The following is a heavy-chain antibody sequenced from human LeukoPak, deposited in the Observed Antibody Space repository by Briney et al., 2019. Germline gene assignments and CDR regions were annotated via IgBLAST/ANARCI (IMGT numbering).Heavy chain of an antibody. V-gene: IGHV3-23*01. CDR1: GFTFSSCA. CDR3: AKGLSLTSMGIDY. CDR2: ISGNSGSA. D-gene: IGHD3-3*02. Sequence: PGGSLRLSCAASGFTFSSCAMTWVRQAPGRGLEWVSTISGNSGSADYADSVNGRFTVSRDNSRNTLYLQMHSLRADDTAVYYCAKGLSLTSMGIDYWGQGTLVTVSS. J-gene: IGHJ4*02.